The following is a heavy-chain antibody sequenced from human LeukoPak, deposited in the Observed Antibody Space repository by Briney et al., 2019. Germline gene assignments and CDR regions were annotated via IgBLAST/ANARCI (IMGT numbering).Heavy chain of an antibody. Sequence: SVKVSCKASGGTFSSYAISWVRQAPGQGLEWVGRIIPILGIANYAQKFQGRVTITADKSTSTAYMELSSLRSEDTAVYYCARIDYGDLGFYFDYWGQGTLVTVSS. V-gene: IGHV1-69*04. CDR1: GGTFSSYA. CDR3: ARIDYGDLGFYFDY. J-gene: IGHJ4*02. D-gene: IGHD4-17*01. CDR2: IIPILGIA.